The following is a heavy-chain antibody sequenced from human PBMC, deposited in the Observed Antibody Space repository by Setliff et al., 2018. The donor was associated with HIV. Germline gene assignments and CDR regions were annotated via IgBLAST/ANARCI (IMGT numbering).Heavy chain of an antibody. V-gene: IGHV4-59*08. CDR1: GGSISSYY. Sequence: SETLSFTCTVSGGSISSYYWSWIRQPPGKGLEWIGYIYYSGSTNYNPSLKSRVTISVDTSKNQFSLKLSSVTAAGTAVYYCARLRADVDTATMFSYYYYMDVWGKGTTVTVSS. CDR2: IYYSGST. CDR3: ARLRADVDTATMFSYYYYMDV. D-gene: IGHD5-18*01. J-gene: IGHJ6*03.